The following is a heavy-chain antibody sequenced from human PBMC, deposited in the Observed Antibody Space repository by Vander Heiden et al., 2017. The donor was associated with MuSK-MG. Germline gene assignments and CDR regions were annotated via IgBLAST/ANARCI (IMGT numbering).Heavy chain of an antibody. CDR2: IYSSGST. Sequence: QVQLQQSGPGLVKPSEPLPLTCAVSGSSISRGYYWGWIRQPPGKGLEWIGSIYSSGSTYYNPSLKSRVTISVDTSKNQFSLKLSSVTAADTAVYYCARTNFLHDFDIWGQGTRVTVSS. CDR3: ARTNFLHDFDI. V-gene: IGHV4-38-2*01. CDR1: GSSISRGYY. J-gene: IGHJ3*02. D-gene: IGHD3-3*01.